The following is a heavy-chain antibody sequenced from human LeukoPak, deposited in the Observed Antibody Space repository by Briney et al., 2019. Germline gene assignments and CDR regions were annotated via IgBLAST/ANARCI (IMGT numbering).Heavy chain of an antibody. CDR1: GGPISSYY. J-gene: IGHJ3*02. V-gene: IGHV4-59*01. CDR3: ARDGTTKAFDI. D-gene: IGHD1-7*01. Sequence: SETLSLTCTVSGGPISSYYWSWIRQPPGKGLEWIGYIYYSGSTNYNPSLKSRVTISVDTSKNQFSLKLSSVTAADTAVYYCARDGTTKAFDIWGQGTMVTVSS. CDR2: IYYSGST.